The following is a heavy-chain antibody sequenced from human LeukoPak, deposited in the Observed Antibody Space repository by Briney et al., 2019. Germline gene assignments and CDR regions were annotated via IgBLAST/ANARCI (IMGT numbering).Heavy chain of an antibody. CDR3: ARAAQFHHINVWHMRADSFDI. J-gene: IGHJ3*02. D-gene: IGHD2-21*01. CDR1: GYTFTGYY. V-gene: IGHV1-2*02. Sequence: ASVKVSCKASGYTFTGYYMHWVRDGPGQGLEWLGWINPNSGGTNSAQKFQGSGSMTTDTFIRKAYMEQTKLTTDDTAVYYCARAAQFHHINVWHMRADSFDIWGEGTMVTASS. CDR2: INPNSGGT.